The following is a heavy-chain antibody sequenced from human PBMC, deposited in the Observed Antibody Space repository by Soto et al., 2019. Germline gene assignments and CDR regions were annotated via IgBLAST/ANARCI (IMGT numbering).Heavy chain of an antibody. CDR1: GFTFSIYS. CDR2: IRSSSSTI. V-gene: IGHV3-48*02. Sequence: EVQLVESGGGLVQPGGSLRLSCAASGFTFSIYSMNWVRQAPGKGLEWVSYIRSSSSTIYYEDSVKGRFTISRYNDKNSLYLQMNSLSDEETAVYYCARDIVVVPAAKFHYYYYGMDVWGQGTTVTVSS. CDR3: ARDIVVVPAAKFHYYYYGMDV. J-gene: IGHJ6*02. D-gene: IGHD2-2*01.